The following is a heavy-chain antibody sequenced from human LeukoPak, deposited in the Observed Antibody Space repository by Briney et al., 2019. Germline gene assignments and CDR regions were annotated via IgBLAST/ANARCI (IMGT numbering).Heavy chain of an antibody. CDR1: GFTFSSYG. CDR3: ARSGYSSGWYGGSFDY. D-gene: IGHD6-19*01. V-gene: IGHV3-33*01. Sequence: GRSLRLSCAASGFTFSSYGMHWVRQAPGKGLEWVAVIRYDGSNKYYADSVKGRFTISRDNSKNTLYLQMNSLRAEDTAVYYCARSGYSSGWYGGSFDYWGQGTLVTVSS. CDR2: IRYDGSNK. J-gene: IGHJ4*02.